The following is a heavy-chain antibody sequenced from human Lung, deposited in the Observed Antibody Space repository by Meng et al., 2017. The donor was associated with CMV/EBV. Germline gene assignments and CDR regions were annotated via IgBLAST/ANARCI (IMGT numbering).Heavy chain of an antibody. D-gene: IGHD5-18*01. Sequence: KASDYTISDFVIAWLRQAPRQGLGRMGRITGDDGNTNYAQRFRGRVTLTTDTATRTDYMEMRSLRSDDTAVYFCAREPSGYNYGPDYWGQGTLVTVSS. CDR3: AREPSGYNYGPDY. V-gene: IGHV1-18*01. J-gene: IGHJ4*02. CDR2: ITGDDGNT. CDR1: DYTISDFV.